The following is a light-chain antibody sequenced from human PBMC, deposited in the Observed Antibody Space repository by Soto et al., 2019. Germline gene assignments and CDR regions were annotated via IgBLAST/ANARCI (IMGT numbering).Light chain of an antibody. CDR1: SSDVGYSQY. V-gene: IGLV2-14*01. Sequence: QSALTQPASVSGSPGQSITISCTGSSSDVGYSQYVSWYQQHPGKAPKLMIFEVYNRPSGISDRFSGSKSGNTASLTISGLQAEDEAYYYCNSYTSSTTLEFGGGTKLTVL. CDR2: EVY. CDR3: NSYTSSTTLE. J-gene: IGLJ2*01.